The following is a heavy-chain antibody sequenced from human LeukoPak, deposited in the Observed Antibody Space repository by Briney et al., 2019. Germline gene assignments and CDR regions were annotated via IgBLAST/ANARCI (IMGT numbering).Heavy chain of an antibody. D-gene: IGHD6-19*01. CDR2: ISGSGGST. Sequence: GGSLRLSCAASGFTFSGYAMSWVRQAPGKGLEWVSAISGSGGSTYYADSVKGRFTISRDNSKSTLYLQMNSLRAEDTAVYYCAKDSSGWYFDYWGQGTLVTVSS. V-gene: IGHV3-23*01. CDR1: GFTFSGYA. CDR3: AKDSSGWYFDY. J-gene: IGHJ4*02.